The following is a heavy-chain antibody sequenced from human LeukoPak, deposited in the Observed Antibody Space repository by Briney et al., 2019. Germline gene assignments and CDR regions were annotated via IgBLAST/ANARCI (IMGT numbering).Heavy chain of an antibody. CDR1: GFTFDDYA. CDR2: ISWNSGSI. D-gene: IGHD2-15*01. J-gene: IGHJ4*02. Sequence: GGSLRLSCAASGFTFDDYAMHWVRQAPGKGLEWVSGISWNSGSIGYADSVKGRFTISRDNSKNTLYLQMNSLRAEDTAVYYCAICTGSCSEFFFDYWGQGTLVTVSS. V-gene: IGHV3-9*01. CDR3: AICTGSCSEFFFDY.